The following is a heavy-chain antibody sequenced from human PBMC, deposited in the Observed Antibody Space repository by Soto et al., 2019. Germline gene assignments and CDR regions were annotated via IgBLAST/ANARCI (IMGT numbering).Heavy chain of an antibody. CDR3: ARALDGYNPPFDY. J-gene: IGHJ4*02. Sequence: PSETLSLTCTVSGGSISSYYWSWIQQPPGKGLEWIGYIYYSGSTNYNPSLKSRVTISVDTSKNQFSLKLSSVTAADTAVYYCARALDGYNPPFDYWGQGTLVTVSS. D-gene: IGHD5-12*01. CDR1: GGSISSYY. CDR2: IYYSGST. V-gene: IGHV4-59*01.